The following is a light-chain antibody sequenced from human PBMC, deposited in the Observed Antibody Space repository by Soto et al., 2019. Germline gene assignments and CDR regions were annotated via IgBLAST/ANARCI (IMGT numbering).Light chain of an antibody. CDR3: CSYAGSSTYV. CDR1: SGDVGNYNL. Sequence: SVLTQPPSASGSPGQSVAISCTGTSGDVGNYNLVSWYQQHPGKAPKLMIYEGSKRPSGVSNRFSGSKSGNTASLTISILQAEDEADYYCCSYAGSSTYVFGTGTKVTVL. V-gene: IGLV2-23*01. J-gene: IGLJ1*01. CDR2: EGS.